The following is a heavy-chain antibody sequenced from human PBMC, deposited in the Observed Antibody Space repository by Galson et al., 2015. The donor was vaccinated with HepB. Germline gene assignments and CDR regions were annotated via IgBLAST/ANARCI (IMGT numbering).Heavy chain of an antibody. Sequence: SLRLSCAASGFTLSRHGMHWVRQTPGKGLEWVSVISYDGSDEYYGDSVKGRFTISRDNSINTLYLQVNSLRPEDTSVYYCARDGGLSWKHGIDLWGQGTLVTVSS. CDR3: ARDGGLSWKHGIDL. D-gene: IGHD3-16*01. V-gene: IGHV3-30*03. CDR2: ISYDGSDE. J-gene: IGHJ5*02. CDR1: GFTLSRHG.